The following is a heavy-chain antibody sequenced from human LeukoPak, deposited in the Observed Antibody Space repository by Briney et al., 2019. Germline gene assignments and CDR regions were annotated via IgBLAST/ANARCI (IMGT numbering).Heavy chain of an antibody. J-gene: IGHJ4*02. CDR2: IKQDGSEK. CDR3: ARDGRSGWNDHDY. CDR1: GFTLSSYW. V-gene: IGHV3-7*03. D-gene: IGHD6-19*01. Sequence: PGGSLRLSCAASGFTLSSYWMSWVRQAPGKGLEWVANIKQDGSEKNYVDFVKGRFTISRDNAKNSLYLQMNSLRAEGTAVYYCARDGRSGWNDHDYWGQGTLVIVSS.